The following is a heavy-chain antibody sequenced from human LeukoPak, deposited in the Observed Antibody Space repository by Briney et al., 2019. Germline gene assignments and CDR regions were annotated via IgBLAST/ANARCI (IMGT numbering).Heavy chain of an antibody. CDR1: GGSISSGGYS. D-gene: IGHD3-9*01. Sequence: PSETLSLTCAVSGGSISSGGYSWSWIRQPPGKGLEWIGYIYHSGSTYHNPSLKSRVTISVDRSKNQFSLKLSSVTAADTAVYYCARGDYDILTGYSVFDYWGQGTLVTVSS. CDR3: ARGDYDILTGYSVFDY. CDR2: IYHSGST. J-gene: IGHJ4*02. V-gene: IGHV4-30-2*01.